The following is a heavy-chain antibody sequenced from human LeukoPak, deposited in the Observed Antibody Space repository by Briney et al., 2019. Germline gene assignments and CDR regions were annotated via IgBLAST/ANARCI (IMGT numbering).Heavy chain of an antibody. J-gene: IGHJ6*04. D-gene: IGHD2-8*02. V-gene: IGHV4-59*01. CDR1: GGPISNYY. CDR3: ARAPGYCTGGTCYYYVMDV. CDR2: IYYRGST. Sequence: SETLSLTCTVSGGPISNYYWNWIRQPLGKGLEGIGYIYYRGSTNYNPSPKSRVTISVDTSKNQFSLKLSSVTAADTAVYYCARAPGYCTGGTCYYYVMDVWGKGTTVTVSS.